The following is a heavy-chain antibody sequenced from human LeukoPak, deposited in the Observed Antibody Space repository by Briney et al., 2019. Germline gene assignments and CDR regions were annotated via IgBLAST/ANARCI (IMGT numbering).Heavy chain of an antibody. D-gene: IGHD4-17*01. V-gene: IGHV3-48*01. J-gene: IGHJ6*03. CDR3: TNYGVYTGYYFMDV. CDR1: GFTFSSYY. CDR2: ISSSSSTI. Sequence: GGSLRLSCAASGFTFSSYYMNWVRQAPGKGLEWVSYISSSSSTIYYADSVKGRFTISRDNAKNSLYLQMNSLRAEDTAVYYCTNYGVYTGYYFMDVWGKGTTVTVSS.